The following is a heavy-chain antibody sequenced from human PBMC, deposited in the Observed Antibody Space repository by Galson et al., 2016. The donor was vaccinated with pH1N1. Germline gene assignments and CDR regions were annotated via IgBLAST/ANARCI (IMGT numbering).Heavy chain of an antibody. D-gene: IGHD5-18*01. CDR1: GGSISSSSYY. V-gene: IGHV4-39*07. Sequence: SETLSLTCTVSGGSISSSSYYWDWIRQPPGKGLEWIGSIYYSGSTYYNPSLKSRVTISVDTSKNQFSLKLSSVTAADTAVYYCARLDYTELWFRFDYWGQGTLVTVSS. CDR2: IYYSGST. CDR3: ARLDYTELWFRFDY. J-gene: IGHJ4*02.